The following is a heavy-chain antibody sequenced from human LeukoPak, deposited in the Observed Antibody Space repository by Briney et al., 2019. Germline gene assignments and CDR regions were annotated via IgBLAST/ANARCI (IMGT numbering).Heavy chain of an antibody. J-gene: IGHJ4*02. D-gene: IGHD2-2*01. CDR3: AALPAAGEYFDY. CDR1: GGSISSSSYY. V-gene: IGHV4-39*01. Sequence: PSEALSLTCTVSGGSISSSSYYWGWIRQPPGKGLEWIGSIYYSGSTYYNPSLKSRVTISVDTSKNQFSLKLSSVTAADTAVYYCAALPAAGEYFDYWGQGTLVTVSS. CDR2: IYYSGST.